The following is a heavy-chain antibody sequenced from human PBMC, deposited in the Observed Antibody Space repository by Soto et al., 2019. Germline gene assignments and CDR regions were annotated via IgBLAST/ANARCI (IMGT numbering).Heavy chain of an antibody. V-gene: IGHV1-3*01. CDR2: INAGNGNT. CDR1: GYTFTSYA. Sequence: ASVKVSCKASGYTFTSYAMHWVRQAPGQRLEWMGWINAGNGNTKYSQKFRGRVTITRDTSASTAYMELSSLRSEDTAVYYCARDQPFSGSYCFDYWGQGTLVTVSS. J-gene: IGHJ4*02. D-gene: IGHD1-26*01. CDR3: ARDQPFSGSYCFDY.